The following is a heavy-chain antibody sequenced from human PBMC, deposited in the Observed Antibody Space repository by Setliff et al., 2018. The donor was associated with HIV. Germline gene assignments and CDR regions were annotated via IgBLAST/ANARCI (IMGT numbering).Heavy chain of an antibody. Sequence: GESLKISCKGSGYSFSSYWIGWVRQMPGKGLEWTGIIYPGDSDTRYSPSFQGQVTISADKSISTAYLQCSSLKASDTAMYYCARLSGLYYYDSSGYYYGHYFDYWGQGTLVTVSS. V-gene: IGHV5-51*01. CDR3: ARLSGLYYYDSSGYYYGHYFDY. J-gene: IGHJ4*02. D-gene: IGHD3-22*01. CDR2: IYPGDSDT. CDR1: GYSFSSYW.